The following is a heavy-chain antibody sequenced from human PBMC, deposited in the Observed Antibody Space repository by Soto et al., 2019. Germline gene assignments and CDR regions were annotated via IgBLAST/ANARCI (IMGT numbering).Heavy chain of an antibody. CDR3: ARLKARGVNFDY. V-gene: IGHV4-34*01. D-gene: IGHD3-10*01. CDR2: INHSGST. J-gene: IGHJ4*02. Sequence: SETLSLTCAVYGGSFSGYYWSWIRQPPGKGLEWIGEINHSGSTNYNPSLKSRVTISVDTSKNQFSLKLSSVTAADTAVYYCARLKARGVNFDYWGQGTLVTVSS. CDR1: GGSFSGYY.